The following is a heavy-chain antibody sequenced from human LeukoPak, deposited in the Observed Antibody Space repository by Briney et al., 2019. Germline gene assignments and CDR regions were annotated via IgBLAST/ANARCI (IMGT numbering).Heavy chain of an antibody. CDR2: ISYDGSNK. Sequence: GGSLRLSCAASGFTFISYWMHWVRQAPGKGLEWVAVISYDGSNKYYADSVKGRFTISRDNSKNTLYLQMNSLRAEDTAVYYCAREGVVRGVISAFRIWGQGTMVTVSS. V-gene: IGHV3-30*03. J-gene: IGHJ3*02. D-gene: IGHD3-10*01. CDR1: GFTFISYW. CDR3: AREGVVRGVISAFRI.